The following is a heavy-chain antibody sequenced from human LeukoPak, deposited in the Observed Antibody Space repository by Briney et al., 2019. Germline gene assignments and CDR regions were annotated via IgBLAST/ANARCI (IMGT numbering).Heavy chain of an antibody. Sequence: PGGSLRLSCAASGFTFSSYAMHWVRQAPGKGLEWVAVISYDGSNKYYADSVKGRFTISRDNSKNTLYLQMNSLRAEDTAVYYCAKDPAAAGDYFDYWGQGTLVTVSS. CDR1: GFTFSSYA. J-gene: IGHJ4*02. CDR2: ISYDGSNK. CDR3: AKDPAAAGDYFDY. V-gene: IGHV3-30-3*01. D-gene: IGHD6-13*01.